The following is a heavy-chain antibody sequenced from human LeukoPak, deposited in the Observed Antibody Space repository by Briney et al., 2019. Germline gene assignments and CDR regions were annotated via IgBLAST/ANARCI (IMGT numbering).Heavy chain of an antibody. V-gene: IGHV4-4*02. Sequence: SGTLSLTCAVSGGSTSSINRGSGVRQPPGKGRGGMGEIYHSGSTNYNPSLKSRVTISVDKSKNQFSLKLSSVTAADTAVYYCARDRLDYYGSGSYYHPFDYWGQGTLVTVSS. J-gene: IGHJ4*02. CDR2: IYHSGST. D-gene: IGHD3-10*01. CDR3: ARDRLDYYGSGSYYHPFDY. CDR1: GGSTSSINR.